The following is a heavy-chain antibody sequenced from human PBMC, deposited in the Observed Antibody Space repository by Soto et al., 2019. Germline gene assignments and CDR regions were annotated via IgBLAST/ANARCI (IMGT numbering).Heavy chain of an antibody. CDR2: IYHSGNT. Sequence: QVQLQESGPGLVKPSGTLSLTCAVSGGSISSNFWWSWVRQPPGKGLEWIGEIYHSGNTNFNPSLKSRVTISVDKSKNHFSLKLSSVTAADTAVYYCAKYNPFDSGFGSSLDYWGQGTLVTVSS. V-gene: IGHV4-4*02. CDR1: GGSISSNFW. D-gene: IGHD6-13*01. J-gene: IGHJ4*02. CDR3: AKYNPFDSGFGSSLDY.